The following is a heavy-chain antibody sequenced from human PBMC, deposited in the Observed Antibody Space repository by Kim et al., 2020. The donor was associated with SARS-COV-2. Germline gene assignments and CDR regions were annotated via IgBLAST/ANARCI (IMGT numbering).Heavy chain of an antibody. Sequence: GGSLRLSCAASGFTFDDYAMHWVRQVPGKGLEWVSGIFWNGRTGYVDSVKGRFTISRDNAKNSLYLQMNSLRPEDTAFYYCAYDGLRGGLGYWGQGTLVTVSS. CDR3: AYDGLRGGLGY. V-gene: IGHV3-9*01. J-gene: IGHJ4*02. D-gene: IGHD3-16*01. CDR2: IFWNGRT. CDR1: GFTFDDYA.